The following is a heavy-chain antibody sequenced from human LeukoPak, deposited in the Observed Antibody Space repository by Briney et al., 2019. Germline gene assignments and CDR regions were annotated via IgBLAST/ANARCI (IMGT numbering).Heavy chain of an antibody. V-gene: IGHV3-21*01. D-gene: IGHD3-3*01. CDR1: GFTFNTYE. CDR2: ISSSSSYI. J-gene: IGHJ6*03. CDR3: ASNYDSVEIYYYYYYMDV. Sequence: GGSLRLSCAASGFTFNTYEMNWVRQAPGKGLEWVSSISSSSSYIYYADSVKGRFTISRDNAKNSLYLQMNSLRAEDTAVYYCASNYDSVEIYYYYYYMDVWGKGTTVTVSS.